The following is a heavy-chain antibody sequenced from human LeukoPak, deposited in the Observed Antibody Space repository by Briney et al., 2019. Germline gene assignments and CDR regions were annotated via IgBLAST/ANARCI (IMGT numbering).Heavy chain of an antibody. CDR1: GFTFSDYY. V-gene: IGHV3-11*01. J-gene: IGHJ5*02. CDR2: ISSSGSTI. CDR3: AEDIRNYYDSGNYGWFDP. Sequence: GGSLRLSCAASGFTFSDYYMSWIRQAPGKGLEWVSYISSSGSTIYYADSVKGRFTISRDNAKNSLYLQMNSLRAEDTAIYYCAEDIRNYYDSGNYGWFDPWGQGTLVTVSS. D-gene: IGHD3-10*01.